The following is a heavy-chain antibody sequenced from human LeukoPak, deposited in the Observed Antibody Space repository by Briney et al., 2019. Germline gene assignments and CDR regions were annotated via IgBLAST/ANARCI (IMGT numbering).Heavy chain of an antibody. J-gene: IGHJ6*03. CDR2: INPSGGST. CDR3: ARGYDYYGSGSYYRYYYYYMDV. V-gene: IGHV1-46*01. Sequence: ASVKVSCKASGYTFTSYYMHWVRQAPGQGLEWMGIINPSGGSTSYAQKFQGRVTMTRDTSTSTAYMELRSLRSDDTAVYYCARGYDYYGSGSYYRYYYYYMDVWGKGTTVTVSS. CDR1: GYTFTSYY. D-gene: IGHD3-10*01.